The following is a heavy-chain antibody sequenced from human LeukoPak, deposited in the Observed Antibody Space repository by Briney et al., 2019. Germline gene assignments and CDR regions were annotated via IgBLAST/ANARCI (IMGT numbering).Heavy chain of an antibody. CDR1: GFTFSSYA. Sequence: PGGSLRLSCAASGFTFSSYAMSWVRQAPGKGLEWVSAISGSDGSTYYADSVKGRFTISRDNSKNTLYLQMNSLRAEDTAVYYCGRLALTPWYFDLWGRGTLVTVSS. CDR3: GRLALTPWYFDL. J-gene: IGHJ2*01. CDR2: ISGSDGST. V-gene: IGHV3-23*01. D-gene: IGHD6-19*01.